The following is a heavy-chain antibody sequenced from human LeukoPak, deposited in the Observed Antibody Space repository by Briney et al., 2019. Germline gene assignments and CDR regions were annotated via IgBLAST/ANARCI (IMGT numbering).Heavy chain of an antibody. CDR3: AREGSSGWSSDY. CDR2: IYHSGST. Sequence: SETLSLTCTVSGGSISSGGYYWSWIRQPPGKGLEWIGYIYHSGSTYYNPSLKSRVTISVDRSKNQFSLKLSSVTAADTAVYYCAREGSSGWSSDYWGQGTLVTVSS. CDR1: GGSISSGGYY. J-gene: IGHJ4*02. V-gene: IGHV4-30-2*01. D-gene: IGHD6-19*01.